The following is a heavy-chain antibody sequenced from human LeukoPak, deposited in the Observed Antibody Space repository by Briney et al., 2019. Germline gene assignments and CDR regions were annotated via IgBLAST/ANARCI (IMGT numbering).Heavy chain of an antibody. CDR3: NVRWGPNFDY. CDR1: GFTFSTFW. V-gene: IGHV3-74*01. J-gene: IGHJ4*02. CDR2: ISGDGSTT. Sequence: GGSLRLSCSGSGFTFSTFWMHWVRQAPGKGLEWVSRISGDGSTTSYADSVKGRFTVSRDNAKNTLYLQMSSLRADDTAIYYCNVRWGPNFDYWGRGSLFTVSP. D-gene: IGHD3-10*01.